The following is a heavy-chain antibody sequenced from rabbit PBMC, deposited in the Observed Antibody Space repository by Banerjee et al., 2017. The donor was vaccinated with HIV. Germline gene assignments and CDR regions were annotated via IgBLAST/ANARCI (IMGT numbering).Heavy chain of an antibody. D-gene: IGHD6-1*01. CDR2: IGVGSGST. V-gene: IGHV1S45*01. J-gene: IGHJ4*01. CDR3: ARGDGLYFGYFKL. Sequence: QQQLVESGGDLVKPEGSLTLTCTASGFSFSSGYYMCWVRQAPGKGLEWIACIGVGSGSTYYASWAKGRFTISKTSSTTVTLQMTSLTAADTATYFCARGDGLYFGYFKLWGPGTLVTVS. CDR1: GFSFSSGYY.